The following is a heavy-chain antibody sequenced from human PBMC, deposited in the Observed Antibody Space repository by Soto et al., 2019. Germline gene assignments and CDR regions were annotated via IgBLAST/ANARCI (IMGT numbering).Heavy chain of an antibody. D-gene: IGHD3-10*01. V-gene: IGHV4-30-4*01. J-gene: IGHJ4*02. CDR3: ARHPLLWFGELPLG. CDR2: IYYSGST. Sequence: SETLSLTCTVSGGSISSGDYYWSWIRQPPGKGLEWIGYIYYSGSTYYNPSLKSRVTISVDTSKNQFSLKLSSVTAADTAVYYCARHPLLWFGELPLGWGQGTLVTVSS. CDR1: GGSISSGDYY.